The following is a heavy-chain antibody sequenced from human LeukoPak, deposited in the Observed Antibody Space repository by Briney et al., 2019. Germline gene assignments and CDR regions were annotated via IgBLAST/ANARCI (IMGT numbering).Heavy chain of an antibody. J-gene: IGHJ4*02. Sequence: ASVKVSCKASGGTFSSYAISWVRQAPGQGLEWMGGIIPIFGTANYAQKFQGGVTITTDESTSTAYMELSSLRSEDTAVYYCAREGSSHDFGYWGQGTLVTVSS. CDR2: IIPIFGTA. D-gene: IGHD3-3*01. V-gene: IGHV1-69*05. CDR1: GGTFSSYA. CDR3: AREGSSHDFGY.